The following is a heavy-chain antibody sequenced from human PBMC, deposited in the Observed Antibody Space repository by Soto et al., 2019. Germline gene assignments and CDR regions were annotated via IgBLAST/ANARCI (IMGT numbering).Heavy chain of an antibody. Sequence: QVQLVQSGAEVKRPGASVKVSCKASGYIFTNNGISWVRQAPGQGLEWMGWVSPSNNYTTYARNVQGRVTMTADTSTTTAFMELRSLRSDDTAVYYCARCFGTCYSAKFDYGGQGNLVTVSS. CDR2: VSPSNNYT. CDR3: ARCFGTCYSAKFDY. CDR1: GYIFTNNG. J-gene: IGHJ4*02. V-gene: IGHV1-18*01. D-gene: IGHD2-15*01.